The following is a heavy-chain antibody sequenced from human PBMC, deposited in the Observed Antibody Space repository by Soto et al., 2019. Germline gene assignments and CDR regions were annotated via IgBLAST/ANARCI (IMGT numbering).Heavy chain of an antibody. J-gene: IGHJ6*03. CDR2: ISAYNGNT. D-gene: IGHD4-4*01. CDR3: ASTVTTDYYYYYMDV. CDR1: GYTFTSYG. Sequence: GASVKVSCKASGYTFTSYGISWVRQAPGQGLEWMGWISAYNGNTNYAQKLQGRVTMTTDTSTSTAYMELRSLRSDDTAVYYCASTVTTDYYYYYMDVGGKGTTVTAP. V-gene: IGHV1-18*01.